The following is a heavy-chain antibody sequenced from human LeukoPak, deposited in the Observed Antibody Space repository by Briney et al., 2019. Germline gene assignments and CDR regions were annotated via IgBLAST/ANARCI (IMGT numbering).Heavy chain of an antibody. D-gene: IGHD3-10*01. CDR1: SGSISSYY. CDR3: ARVGGGRFDP. V-gene: IGHV4-59*01. J-gene: IGHJ5*02. Sequence: SETLSLTCTVSSGSISSYYWSWIRQPPGKGLEWIGYIYYSGSTKYNPSLKSRVTISVDTSKNQFSLKMRSVTAADTAVYYCARVGGGRFDPWGQGTLVTVSS. CDR2: IYYSGST.